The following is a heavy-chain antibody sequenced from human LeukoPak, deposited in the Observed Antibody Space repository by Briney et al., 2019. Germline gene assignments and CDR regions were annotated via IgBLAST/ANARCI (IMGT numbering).Heavy chain of an antibody. CDR1: GASVSSGSYY. CDR2: INHSGST. CDR3: ARGYRIAAAGTLDY. V-gene: IGHV4-39*07. Sequence: ETLSLTCTVSGASVSSGSYYWSWIRQPPGKGLEWIGEINHSGSTNYNPSLKSRVTISVDTSKNQFSLKLSSVTAADTAVYYCARGYRIAAAGTLDYWGQGTLVTVSS. D-gene: IGHD6-13*01. J-gene: IGHJ4*02.